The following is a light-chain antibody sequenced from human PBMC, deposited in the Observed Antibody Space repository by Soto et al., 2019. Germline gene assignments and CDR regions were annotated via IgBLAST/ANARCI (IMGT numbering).Light chain of an antibody. CDR1: QSISSW. V-gene: IGKV1-5*01. CDR2: DAS. Sequence: DIQMTQYPSTLSASVADRVTITCRASQSISSWLAWYQQKPGKAPKLLIYDASSLESGVPSRFSGSGSGTEFTLTISSLQPDDFATYYCQQYNSYWTFGQGTKVDI. CDR3: QQYNSYWT. J-gene: IGKJ1*01.